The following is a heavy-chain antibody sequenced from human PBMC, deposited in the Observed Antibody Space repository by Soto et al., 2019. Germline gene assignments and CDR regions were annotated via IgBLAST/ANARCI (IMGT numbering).Heavy chain of an antibody. CDR1: GYTFTNYD. D-gene: IGHD2-15*01. CDR2: MNPTSGNT. Sequence: AASVKVSCKTSGYTFTNYDINWVRQATGQGLEWMGWMNPTSGNTGYTQKFQGRISMTRDTSITTAYMELSNLRSEDTAVYYCATELCCSGGSCYHANWFDPWGQGTLVTVSS. V-gene: IGHV1-8*01. CDR3: ATELCCSGGSCYHANWFDP. J-gene: IGHJ5*02.